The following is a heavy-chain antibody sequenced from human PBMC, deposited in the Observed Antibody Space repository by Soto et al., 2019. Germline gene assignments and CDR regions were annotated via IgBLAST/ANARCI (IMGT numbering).Heavy chain of an antibody. J-gene: IGHJ2*01. Sequence: SETLSLTCTVSGGSVASGSYYCSWIRQPPGKGLEWIGYIYYSGSTNYNPSLKSRVTISVDTSKNQFSLKLSSVTAADTAVYYCASIAARRGYFDLWGRGTLVTVSS. CDR2: IYYSGST. CDR3: ASIAARRGYFDL. V-gene: IGHV4-61*01. CDR1: GGSVASGSYY. D-gene: IGHD6-6*01.